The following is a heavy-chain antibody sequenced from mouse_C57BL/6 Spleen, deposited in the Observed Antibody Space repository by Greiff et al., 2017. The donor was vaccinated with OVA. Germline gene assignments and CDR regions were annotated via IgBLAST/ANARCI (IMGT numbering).Heavy chain of an antibody. CDR3: ARSGIYYDYERYFDV. D-gene: IGHD2-4*01. CDR2: IYPGGGYT. V-gene: IGHV1-63*01. J-gene: IGHJ1*03. Sequence: VQLQQSGAELVRPGTSVKMSCKASGYTFTNYWIGWAKQRPGHGLEWIGDIYPGGGYTNYNEKFKGKATLTADKSSSTAYMQFSSLTSEDSAIYYCARSGIYYDYERYFDVWGTGTTVTVSS. CDR1: GYTFTNYW.